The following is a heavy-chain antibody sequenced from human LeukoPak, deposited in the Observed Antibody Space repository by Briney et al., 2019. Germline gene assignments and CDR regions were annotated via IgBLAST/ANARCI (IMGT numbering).Heavy chain of an antibody. Sequence: GGSLRLSCAASGFTFSSYSMNWVRQAPGKGLEWVSYISSSSSTIYYADSVKGRFTISRDNAKNSLYLQMNSLRAEDTAVYYCARYVVYGNYDYWGQGTLVTVSS. J-gene: IGHJ4*02. CDR3: ARYVVYGNYDY. D-gene: IGHD4-11*01. CDR2: ISSSSSTI. CDR1: GFTFSSYS. V-gene: IGHV3-48*01.